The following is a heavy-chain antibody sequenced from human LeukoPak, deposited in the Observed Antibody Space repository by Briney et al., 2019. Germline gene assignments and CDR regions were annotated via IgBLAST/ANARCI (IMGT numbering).Heavy chain of an antibody. CDR2: IYYSGST. J-gene: IGHJ1*01. D-gene: IGHD6-19*01. V-gene: IGHV4-59*12. CDR3: ARDTIKGSGWYGGTGEYFQH. CDR1: GGSISSYC. Sequence: SETLSLTCTVSGGSISSYCWSWIRQPPGKGLEWIGYIYYSGSTNYNPSLKSRVTISVDTSKNQFSLKLSSVTAADTAVYYCARDTIKGSGWYGGTGEYFQHWGQGTLVTVSA.